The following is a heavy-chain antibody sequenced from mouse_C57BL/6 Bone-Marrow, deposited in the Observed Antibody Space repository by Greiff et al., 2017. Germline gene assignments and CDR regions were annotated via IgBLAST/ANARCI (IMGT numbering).Heavy chain of an antibody. CDR2: ISNLAYSI. V-gene: IGHV5-15*04. J-gene: IGHJ4*01. Sequence: EVQVVESGGGLVQPGGSLKLSCAASGFTFSDYGMAWVRQAPRTGPEWVAFISNLAYSIYYAATVTGRFTISSENAKNTLYLEMSGMRSEDTAMYYCARRGLLRTGYYAMDYWGQGTSVTVSS. CDR3: ARRGLLRTGYYAMDY. CDR1: GFTFSDYG. D-gene: IGHD1-1*01.